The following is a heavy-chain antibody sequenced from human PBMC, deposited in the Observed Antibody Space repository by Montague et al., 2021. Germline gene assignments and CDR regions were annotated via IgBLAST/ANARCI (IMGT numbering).Heavy chain of an antibody. CDR2: TSATGGGT. CDR3: SQGGPYRGQCSGGDCYSPTDP. CDR1: GFTFSGYA. D-gene: IGHD2-21*02. V-gene: IGHV3-23*01. Sequence: SLRLSCAASGFTFSGYAMSWVRQAPGKGLEWVSGTSATGGGTFYADSVKGQFRISRDNSKKMLYLQMNNLGVDDTAIYYCSQGGPYRGQCSGGDCYSPTDPWGQGTLVTVFS. J-gene: IGHJ5*02.